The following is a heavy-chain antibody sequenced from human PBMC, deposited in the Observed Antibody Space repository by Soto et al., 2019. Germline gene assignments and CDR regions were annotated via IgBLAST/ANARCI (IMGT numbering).Heavy chain of an antibody. J-gene: IGHJ4*02. CDR2: IYYSGST. D-gene: IGHD3-22*01. CDR3: ASGYSLYYFDY. CDR1: GGSISSYY. V-gene: IGHV4-59*01. Sequence: SETLSLTCTVSGGSISSYYWSWIRQPPGKGLEWIGYIYYSGSTNYNPSLKSRVTISVDTSKNQFSLKLSSVTAADTAVYYCASGYSLYYFDYWGQGTLVTVSS.